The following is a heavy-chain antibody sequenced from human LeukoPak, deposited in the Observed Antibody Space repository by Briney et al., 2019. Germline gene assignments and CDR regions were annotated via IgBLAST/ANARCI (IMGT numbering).Heavy chain of an antibody. CDR3: ARDLGYYGSGRSWFDP. CDR1: GGSISSYY. J-gene: IGHJ5*02. Sequence: SETLSLTCTVSGGSISSYYWSWIRQPPGKGLEWIGYIYYSGSTNYNPSLKSRVTISVDTSKNQFSLKLSSVTAADTAVYYCARDLGYYGSGRSWFDPWGQGTLVTVSS. CDR2: IYYSGST. V-gene: IGHV4-59*01. D-gene: IGHD3-10*01.